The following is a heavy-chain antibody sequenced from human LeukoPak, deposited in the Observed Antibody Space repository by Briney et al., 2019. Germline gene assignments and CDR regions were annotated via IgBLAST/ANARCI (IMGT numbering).Heavy chain of an antibody. V-gene: IGHV4-39*01. CDR1: AGSISSSSYY. D-gene: IGHD3-3*01. CDR3: VYPTISSYYYYYYMDV. CDR2: IYYRGST. J-gene: IGHJ6*03. Sequence: SETLSLTCTVSAGSISSSSYYWGWIRQPPGKGLEWIGSIYYRGSTYYNPSLKSRVTISVDTSKKQFSLKLSSVTAADTAVYHCVYPTISSYYYYYYMDVWGKGTTVTVSS.